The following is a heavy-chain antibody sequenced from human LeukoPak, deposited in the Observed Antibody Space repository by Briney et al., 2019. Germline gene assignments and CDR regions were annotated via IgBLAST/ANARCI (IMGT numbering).Heavy chain of an antibody. V-gene: IGHV4-34*01. CDR1: GGSFSGYY. J-gene: IGHJ3*02. CDR2: INHSGST. CDR3: VRGPVGASAFDI. Sequence: PSETLSLTCAVYGGSFSGYYWSWIRQPPGKGLEWIGEINHSGSTNYNPSLKSRVTISVDTSKNQFYLKLSSVTAEDTAVYYCVRGPVGASAFDIWGQGKMVTVSS. D-gene: IGHD2-15*01.